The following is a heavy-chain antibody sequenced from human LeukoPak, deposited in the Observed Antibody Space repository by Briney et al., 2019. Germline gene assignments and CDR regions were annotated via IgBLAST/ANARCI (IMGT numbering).Heavy chain of an antibody. Sequence: ASVKVSCKASGYTFTSYYMHWVRQAPGQGLEWMGIINPSGGSTSYAQKFQGRVTMTRDTSISTAYMELSRLRSDDTAVYYCAREYDFWSGYLDYWGQGTLVTVSS. D-gene: IGHD3-3*01. J-gene: IGHJ4*02. CDR3: AREYDFWSGYLDY. CDR2: INPSGGST. V-gene: IGHV1-46*01. CDR1: GYTFTSYY.